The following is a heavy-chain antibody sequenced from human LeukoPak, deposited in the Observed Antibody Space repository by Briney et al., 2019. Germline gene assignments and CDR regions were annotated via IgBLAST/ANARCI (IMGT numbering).Heavy chain of an antibody. CDR1: GYTFTGYY. V-gene: IGHV1-2*06. Sequence: ASVKVSCKASGYTFTGYYMHWVRQAPGQGLEWMGRINPNSGGTNYAQKFQGRVTMTRDTSISTAYMELSRLRSDDTAVYYCARDSPTSIAAAGTDYWGQGTLVTVSS. CDR2: INPNSGGT. J-gene: IGHJ4*02. D-gene: IGHD6-13*01. CDR3: ARDSPTSIAAAGTDY.